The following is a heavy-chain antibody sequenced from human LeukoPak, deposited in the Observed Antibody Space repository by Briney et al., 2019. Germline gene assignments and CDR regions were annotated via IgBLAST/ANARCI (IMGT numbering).Heavy chain of an antibody. D-gene: IGHD3-22*01. CDR1: GGSFSGYY. Sequence: SETLSLTCAVYGGSFSGYYWSWIRQPPGKGLEWIGEINHSGSTNYNPSLKSRVTISVDTSKNQFSLKLSSVTAADTAVYYCAGRSYYDSSGSDYWGQGTLVTVSS. V-gene: IGHV4-34*01. CDR3: AGRSYYDSSGSDY. CDR2: INHSGST. J-gene: IGHJ4*02.